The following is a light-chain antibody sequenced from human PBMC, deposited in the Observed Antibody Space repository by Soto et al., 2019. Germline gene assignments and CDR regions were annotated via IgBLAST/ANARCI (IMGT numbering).Light chain of an antibody. CDR3: GTWDKSLSVWV. Sequence: QSVLTQPPSVSAAPGQKVTISCSGSTSDIGKNFVSWYQRLPGTAPRILIYEDSRRPSEIPDRFSGSKSGTSATLGITGLQTGDEAEYYCGTWDKSLSVWVFGGGTKLTVL. CDR2: EDS. V-gene: IGLV1-51*01. CDR1: TSDIGKNF. J-gene: IGLJ3*02.